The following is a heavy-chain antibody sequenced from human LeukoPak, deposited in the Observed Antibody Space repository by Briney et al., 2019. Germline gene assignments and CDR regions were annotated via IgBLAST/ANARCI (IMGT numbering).Heavy chain of an antibody. CDR2: THADAIHGNNK. CDR1: GFPFSTYG. D-gene: IGHD3-22*01. V-gene: IGHV3-30*02. Sequence: GGSLGLSCAASGFPFSTYGLHWVRQAPGKGLEWVAVTHADAIHGNNKYYADSVKGRFTISRDNSKNTFYLQMDSLRAEDTAVYFCVTGGGYYYDHWGQGTLVIVSS. J-gene: IGHJ4*02. CDR3: VTGGGYYYDH.